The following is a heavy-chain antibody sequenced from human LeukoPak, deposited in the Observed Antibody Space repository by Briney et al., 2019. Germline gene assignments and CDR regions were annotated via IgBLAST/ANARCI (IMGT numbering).Heavy chain of an antibody. CDR1: GGSISSSSYY. CDR2: IYYSGST. CDR3: AGNDYGDLHAVDY. D-gene: IGHD4-17*01. Sequence: KPSETLSLTCTVSGGSISSSSYYWGWIRQPPGKGLEWIGSIYYSGSTYYNPSLKSRVTISVDTSKNQFSLKLSSVTAADTAVYYCAGNDYGDLHAVDYWGQGTLVTVSS. J-gene: IGHJ4*02. V-gene: IGHV4-39*07.